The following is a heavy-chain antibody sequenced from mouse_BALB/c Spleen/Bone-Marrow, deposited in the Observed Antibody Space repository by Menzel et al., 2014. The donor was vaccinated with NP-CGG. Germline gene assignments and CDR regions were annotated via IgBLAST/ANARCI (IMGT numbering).Heavy chain of an antibody. J-gene: IGHJ4*01. V-gene: IGHV1-15*01. D-gene: IGHD2-2*01. CDR3: TGWGGYLVGALDY. CDR1: GYTFTDYE. Sequence: QVQLKESGAELVRPGASVKLSCKALGYTFTDYEMHWVKQTPVHGLEWIGAIHPGSGCSAYNQKFKGKATLTADKSSSESNKELSSRTSEDSAVYFCTGWGGYLVGALDYWGQGTSGSVSS. CDR2: IHPGSGCS.